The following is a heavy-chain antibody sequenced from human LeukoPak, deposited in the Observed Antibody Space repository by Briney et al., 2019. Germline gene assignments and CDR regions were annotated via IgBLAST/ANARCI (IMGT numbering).Heavy chain of an antibody. CDR3: AKDLFLFFGDT. J-gene: IGHJ5*02. D-gene: IGHD3/OR15-3a*01. V-gene: IGHV3-23*01. CDR2: IASDGFMA. CDR1: GFTFTSYP. Sequence: GGSLRLSRAASGFTFTSYPMNWVRQAPGKGLEWVATIASDGFMAYYADSLKGRFVISRDNSQQTIYLQMNSLRADDTAVYYCAKDLFLFFGDTRGQGTLVTVSS.